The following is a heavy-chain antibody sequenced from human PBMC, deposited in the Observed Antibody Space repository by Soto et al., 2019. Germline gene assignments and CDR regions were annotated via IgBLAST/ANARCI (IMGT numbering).Heavy chain of an antibody. CDR3: TKDEAGSPFRY. V-gene: IGHV4-4*02. CDR1: GGSMKTNNW. D-gene: IGHD3-10*01. Sequence: VQLRESGPGQVKTSGTLSLTCAVSGGSMKTNNWWSWVRQPPDKGLEWIGEVFHSGITRYNPSLKSRATVSVDTSKNQFFLNLASVTAADTAVDYCTKDEAGSPFRYWGQGALVTVSS. J-gene: IGHJ4*02. CDR2: VFHSGIT.